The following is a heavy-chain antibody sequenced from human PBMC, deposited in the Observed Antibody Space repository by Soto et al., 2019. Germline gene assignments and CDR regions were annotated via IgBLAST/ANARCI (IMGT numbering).Heavy chain of an antibody. J-gene: IGHJ6*03. D-gene: IGHD5-12*01. CDR1: GYRFSDYY. CDR2: MNPNSGDT. Sequence: QVQLGQSGAEVKKPGASVTVSCKASGYRFSDYYLHWVRQAPGQGPEWMGCMNPNSGDTKNAQKFEGRVTMTWDTSVRTAFMELNWLTSDDTAVYYCARESGGATATLDYYYFYMDVWGIGTTVTVSS. CDR3: ARESGGATATLDYYYFYMDV. V-gene: IGHV1-2*02.